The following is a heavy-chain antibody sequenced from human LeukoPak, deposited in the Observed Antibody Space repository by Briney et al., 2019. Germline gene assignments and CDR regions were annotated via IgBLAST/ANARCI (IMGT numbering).Heavy chain of an antibody. V-gene: IGHV6-1*01. J-gene: IGHJ4*02. D-gene: IGHD6-13*01. CDR2: TYYRSKWYN. Sequence: SQTLSLTCAISGDSVSINSAAWNWVRQSPSRGLEWLGRTYYRSKWYNDYAVSVKSRITINPDTSKNQFSPKLSSVTAADTAVYYCARDPSLGNTRYSSSWYGRYYFDYWGQGTLVTVSS. CDR3: ARDPSLGNTRYSSSWYGRYYFDY. CDR1: GDSVSINSAA.